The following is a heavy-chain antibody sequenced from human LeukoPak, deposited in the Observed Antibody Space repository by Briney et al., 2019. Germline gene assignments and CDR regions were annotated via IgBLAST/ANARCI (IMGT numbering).Heavy chain of an antibody. Sequence: SETLSLTCTVSGGSISSSSYYWAWIRQPPGKGLEWIGSVSYNGGTSYTPSLKSRVTMAVDTSKNQFSLRLSSVTAADTAVYYCARGGGYSSGLSYWGQGALVTVSS. V-gene: IGHV4-39*07. CDR2: VSYNGGT. CDR3: ARGGGYSSGLSY. CDR1: GGSISSSSYY. D-gene: IGHD2-15*01. J-gene: IGHJ4*02.